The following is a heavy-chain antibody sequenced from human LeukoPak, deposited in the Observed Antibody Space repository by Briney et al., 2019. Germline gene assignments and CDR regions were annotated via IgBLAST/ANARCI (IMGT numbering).Heavy chain of an antibody. J-gene: IGHJ4*02. CDR1: GFTVSSNY. D-gene: IGHD1-26*01. CDR3: ARARVVGATAPGY. Sequence: AGGSLRLSCAASGFTVSSNYMSWVRQAPGKGLEWVSVICTGGSTYYADSVKGRFTISRDNSKNTLFLQMNSLRAEDTAVYFCARARVVGATAPGYWGQGTLVTVSS. CDR2: ICTGGST. V-gene: IGHV3-53*01.